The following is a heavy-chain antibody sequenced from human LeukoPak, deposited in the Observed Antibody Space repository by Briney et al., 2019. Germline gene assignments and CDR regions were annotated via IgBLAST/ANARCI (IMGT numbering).Heavy chain of an antibody. V-gene: IGHV3-74*01. Sequence: QPGGSLRLSCAASGFTFSSYWMHWVRQAPGKGLVWVSRINTDGSITNYADSVKGRFTISRDNAKNTLYLQMNSLRAEDTAVYYCARGPRFRGWYFDLWGRGTLVTVSS. J-gene: IGHJ2*01. CDR1: GFTFSSYW. CDR2: INTDGSIT. D-gene: IGHD2-21*01. CDR3: ARGPRFRGWYFDL.